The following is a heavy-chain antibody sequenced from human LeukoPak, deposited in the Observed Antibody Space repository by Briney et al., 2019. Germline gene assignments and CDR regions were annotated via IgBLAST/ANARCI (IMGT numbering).Heavy chain of an antibody. V-gene: IGHV1-8*02. Sequence: ASVKVSCKASGGTFSSYAISWVRQAPGQGLEWMGWMNPNSGNTGYAQKFQGRVTMTRNTSISTAYMELSSLRSEDTAVYYCARELDYGDYWGQGTLVTVSS. CDR1: GGTFSSYA. CDR3: ARELDYGDY. CDR2: MNPNSGNT. J-gene: IGHJ4*02.